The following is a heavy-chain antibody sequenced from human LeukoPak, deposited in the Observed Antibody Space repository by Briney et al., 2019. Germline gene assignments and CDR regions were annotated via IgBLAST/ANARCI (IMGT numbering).Heavy chain of an antibody. CDR3: ARDSNTNRVYYYMDV. Sequence: SETLSLTCTVSGGSISSHYWSWIRQPPGKGLEWIGYIYYSGSTNYNPSLKSRVTISVDTSKNQFSLKLSSVTAADTAVYYCARDSNTNRVYYYMDVWGKGTTVTVSS. CDR1: GGSISSHY. CDR2: IYYSGST. V-gene: IGHV4-59*11. D-gene: IGHD1/OR15-1a*01. J-gene: IGHJ6*03.